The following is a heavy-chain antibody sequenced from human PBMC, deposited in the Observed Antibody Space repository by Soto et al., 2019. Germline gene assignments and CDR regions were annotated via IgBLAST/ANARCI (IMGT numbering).Heavy chain of an antibody. J-gene: IGHJ4*02. CDR3: ARGGGFDS. CDR1: GDSITSSDNY. CDR2: IYYSGRS. D-gene: IGHD3-16*01. V-gene: IGHV4-30-4*01. Sequence: QLQESGPGLVKPSQTLSLTCTVSGDSITSSDNYWSWIRQPPGKGLEWIGYIYYSGRSYYTPSLKSRVTMSVDTSKNQFSLTLTSVTAADTAVYYCARGGGFDSWGRGSLVTVSS.